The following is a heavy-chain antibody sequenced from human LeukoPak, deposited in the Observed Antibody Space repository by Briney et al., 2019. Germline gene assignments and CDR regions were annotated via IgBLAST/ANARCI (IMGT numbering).Heavy chain of an antibody. CDR2: ISWDGGST. V-gene: IGHV3-43D*03. J-gene: IGHJ4*02. CDR1: GFTLDDYA. D-gene: IGHD6-19*01. Sequence: PGGSLRLSCAPSGFTLDDYAMHWARQPPGRGREWVSLISWDGGSTYYADSVKGRFTISRDNSKNSLYLQMNRLRAEDTALYYCAKDEYSSGWYFDYWGQGTLVTVSS. CDR3: AKDEYSSGWYFDY.